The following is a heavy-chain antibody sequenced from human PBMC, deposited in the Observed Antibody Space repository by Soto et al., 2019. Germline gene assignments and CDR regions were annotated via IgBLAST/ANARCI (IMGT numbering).Heavy chain of an antibody. Sequence: GGSLRLSCAASGFSFSGSTIHWVRQASGKGLEWLGIIQSGETFYADSVKGRFTISRDNSNNMLYLQMHSLRADDTAVYYCAKDRQRDGPWPFDYWC. D-gene: IGHD2-2*01. J-gene: IGHJ4*01. V-gene: IGHV3-23*01. CDR2: IIQSGET. CDR3: AKDRQRDGPWPFDY. CDR1: GFSFSGST.